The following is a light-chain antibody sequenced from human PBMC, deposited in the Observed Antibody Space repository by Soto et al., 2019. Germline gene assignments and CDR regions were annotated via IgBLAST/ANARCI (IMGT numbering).Light chain of an antibody. J-gene: IGKJ1*01. Sequence: EIVLTQSPGSLSLSPGEGATLSCRASQSVSSTFLAWYQQKPGQAPRLLIYGASSRATGIPDRFSGSGSGTDFTLAISRLEPDDFAVYYCQHDDASRPTWTFGQGTKVEVK. CDR2: GAS. CDR3: QHDDASRPTWT. V-gene: IGKV3-20*01. CDR1: QSVSSTF.